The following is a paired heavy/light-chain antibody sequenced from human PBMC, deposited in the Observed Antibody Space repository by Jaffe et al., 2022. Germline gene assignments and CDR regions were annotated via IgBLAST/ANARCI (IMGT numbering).Heavy chain of an antibody. D-gene: IGHD5-18*01. Sequence: QVQLQESGPGLVKPSETLSLTCDVSGYSISSGYFWGWIRQPPGKGLEWIGSIFRSGTSYFNPSLKSRVTMSIDKYANHFSLRLSSTTAADTAVYYCARDAGGYNYGQFDSWGQGILVTVSS. CDR3: ARDAGGYNYGQFDS. CDR2: IFRSGTS. V-gene: IGHV4-38-2*02. CDR1: GYSISSGYF. J-gene: IGHJ4*02.
Light chain of an antibody. J-gene: IGLJ2*01. CDR1: SSDVGTYNL. Sequence: QSALTQPASVSGSPGQSITISCTGTSSDVGTYNLVSWYQLHPGKAPKLMIFEVTKRPSGVSTRFSGSKSGNTASLTISGLQAEDEADYYCCSYVDTSTLVFGGGTKLTVL. CDR3: CSYVDTSTLV. V-gene: IGLV2-23*02. CDR2: EVT.